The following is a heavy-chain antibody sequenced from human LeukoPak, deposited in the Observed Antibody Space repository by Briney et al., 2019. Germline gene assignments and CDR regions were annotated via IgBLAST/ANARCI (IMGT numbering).Heavy chain of an antibody. V-gene: IGHV3-74*01. CDR2: ISTDGYTT. Sequence: GGSMRLSCAASGLAFSAYKMHWVRQAPRKGLVWVSRISTDGYTTDYADFVQGRFTASRDNTKNTWSLEMNSLRAEDTAVYYCAKDPSYGLYTWGQGTLVTVSS. J-gene: IGHJ5*02. D-gene: IGHD4-17*01. CDR1: GLAFSAYK. CDR3: AKDPSYGLYT.